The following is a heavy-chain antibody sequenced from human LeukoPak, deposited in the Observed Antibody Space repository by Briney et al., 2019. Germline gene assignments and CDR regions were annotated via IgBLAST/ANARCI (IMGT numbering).Heavy chain of an antibody. Sequence: PGGSLRLSCAASGFTFSSYAMSWVRQAPGKGLEWVSAISGSGGSTYYADSVKGRFTISRDNSKNTLYLQMNSLRAEDTAVYYCAKDREVRGLEWLLCWFDPWGQGTLVTVSS. J-gene: IGHJ5*02. V-gene: IGHV3-23*01. D-gene: IGHD3-3*01. CDR3: AKDREVRGLEWLLCWFDP. CDR2: ISGSGGST. CDR1: GFTFSSYA.